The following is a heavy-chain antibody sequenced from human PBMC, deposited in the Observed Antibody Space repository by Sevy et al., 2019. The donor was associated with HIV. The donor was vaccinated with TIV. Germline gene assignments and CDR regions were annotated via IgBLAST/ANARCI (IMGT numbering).Heavy chain of an antibody. J-gene: IGHJ4*02. V-gene: IGHV1-2*02. CDR2: INPNSGGT. Sequence: ASVKVSCKASGYTFTGYYMHWVRQAPGQGLEWMGWINPNSGGTNYAQKFQGRVTMTRDTSISTAYMELGRLRSDDTAVYYCARAKDYYESSGPKGGLDYWGQGTLVTVSS. CDR3: ARAKDYYESSGPKGGLDY. D-gene: IGHD3-22*01. CDR1: GYTFTGYY.